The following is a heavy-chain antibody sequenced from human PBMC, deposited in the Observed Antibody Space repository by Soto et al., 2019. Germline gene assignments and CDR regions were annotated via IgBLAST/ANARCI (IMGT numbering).Heavy chain of an antibody. CDR2: ISGSGGST. Sequence: GGSLRLSCAASGFTFSSYAMSWVRQAPGKGLEWVSAISGSGGSTYYADSVKGRFTISRDNSKNTLYLQMNSLRAEDTAVYYCAKGPRGSSGYPEYFQHWGQGTLVTVSS. CDR1: GFTFSSYA. CDR3: AKGPRGSSGYPEYFQH. D-gene: IGHD3-22*01. V-gene: IGHV3-23*01. J-gene: IGHJ1*01.